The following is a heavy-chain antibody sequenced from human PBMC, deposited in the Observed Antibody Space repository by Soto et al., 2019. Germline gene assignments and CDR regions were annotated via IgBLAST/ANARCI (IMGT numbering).Heavy chain of an antibody. CDR2: IYPGDSET. Sequence: GESLKISCQASGYTFSSYWIAWVRQMPGKGLEWVGIIYPGDSETRYSPSLQGQVTISADRSTTTAYLQWSSLKASDSGTYYCACLRVPLPVTMMSSLHNCGRGTLVTVSA. V-gene: IGHV5-51*01. CDR1: GYTFSSYW. J-gene: IGHJ4*01. CDR3: ACLRVPLPVTMMSSLHN. D-gene: IGHD4-17*01.